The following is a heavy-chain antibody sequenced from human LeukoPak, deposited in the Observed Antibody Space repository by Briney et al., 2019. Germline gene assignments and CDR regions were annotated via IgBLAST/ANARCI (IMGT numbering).Heavy chain of an antibody. J-gene: IGHJ4*02. CDR3: AKGPLRGTAAAIDY. CDR2: ISYDGRNK. CDR1: GFTFNNYG. V-gene: IGHV3-30*18. Sequence: GKSLRLSCAASGFTFNNYGMHWVRQAPGKGLEWVAVISYDGRNKHYPDSVKGRFTISRDISTDTLWLQMDSLRTEDTTVYYCAKGPLRGTAAAIDYWGQGTLVTVSS. D-gene: IGHD2-2*01.